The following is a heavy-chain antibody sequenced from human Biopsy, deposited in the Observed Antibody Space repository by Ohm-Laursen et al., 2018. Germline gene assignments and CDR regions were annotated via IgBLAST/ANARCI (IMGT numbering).Heavy chain of an antibody. J-gene: IGHJ3*02. Sequence: ETLSLTCTVSGDSINNYYWSWIRQPAGKGLEWIGRIYTSGSPNYNLPLESRVTMSVDTSKNQFSLNLRSVTAADTAVYYCARGTGRYYVYGAFDIWGQGTVVTVSS. CDR2: IYTSGSP. V-gene: IGHV4-4*07. D-gene: IGHD1-26*01. CDR1: GDSINNYY. CDR3: ARGTGRYYVYGAFDI.